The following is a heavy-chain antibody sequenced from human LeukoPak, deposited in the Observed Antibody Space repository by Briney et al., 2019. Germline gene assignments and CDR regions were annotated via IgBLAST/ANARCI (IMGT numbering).Heavy chain of an antibody. Sequence: SETLSLTCTVSGGSISSSSYYWGWIRQPPGKGLEWIGSIYYSGSTYYNPSLKSRVTISVDTSKNQFSLKLSSVTAADTAVYYCAREIRIEYCSGGSCYSYFDYWGQGTLVTVSS. CDR2: IYYSGST. D-gene: IGHD2-15*01. J-gene: IGHJ4*02. CDR1: GGSISSSSYY. V-gene: IGHV4-39*07. CDR3: AREIRIEYCSGGSCYSYFDY.